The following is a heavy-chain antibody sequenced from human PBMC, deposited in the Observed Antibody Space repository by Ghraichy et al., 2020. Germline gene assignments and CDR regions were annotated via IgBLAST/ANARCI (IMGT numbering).Heavy chain of an antibody. CDR3: ARPGWGESYDFWSGYFY. Sequence: ASVKVSCKASGYTFTSYGISWVRQAPGQGLEWMGWISAYNGNTNYAQKLQGRVTMTTDTSTSTAYMELRSLRSDDTAVYYCARPGWGESYDFWSGYFYWGQGTLVTVSS. CDR1: GYTFTSYG. J-gene: IGHJ4*02. D-gene: IGHD3-3*01. V-gene: IGHV1-18*01. CDR2: ISAYNGNT.